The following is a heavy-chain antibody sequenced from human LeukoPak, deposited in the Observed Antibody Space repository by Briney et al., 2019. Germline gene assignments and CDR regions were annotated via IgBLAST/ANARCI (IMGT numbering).Heavy chain of an antibody. D-gene: IGHD3-10*01. CDR1: GFTFSSYA. Sequence: GRSLRLSCAASGFTFSSYAMHWVRQAPGKGLEWVAVISYDGSNKYYADSVKGRFTISRDNSRNTLYLQMNSLTTEDTAVYHCAKDLAGSYYGGGQRYYFDYWGQGTLVTVSS. CDR3: AKDLAGSYYGGGQRYYFDY. V-gene: IGHV3-30-3*01. J-gene: IGHJ4*02. CDR2: ISYDGSNK.